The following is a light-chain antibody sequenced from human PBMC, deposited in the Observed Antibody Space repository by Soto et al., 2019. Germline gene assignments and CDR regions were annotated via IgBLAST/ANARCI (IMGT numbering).Light chain of an antibody. CDR2: DVS. CDR3: CSYAGSYTSHVV. J-gene: IGLJ2*01. CDR1: SSDVGGYNY. V-gene: IGLV2-11*01. Sequence: QAVVTQPRSVSGSPGQSVTISCTGTSSDVGGYNYVSWYQQHPGKAPKLMIYDVSKRPSGVPDRFSGSKSGNTASLTISGLQAEDEADYYCCSYAGSYTSHVVFGGGTKVTV.